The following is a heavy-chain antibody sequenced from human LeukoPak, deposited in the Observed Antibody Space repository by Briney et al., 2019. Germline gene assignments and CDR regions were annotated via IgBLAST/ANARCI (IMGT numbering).Heavy chain of an antibody. CDR3: ARIAMTIVGHPFDY. V-gene: IGHV4-59*12. D-gene: IGHD3-22*01. CDR2: IYYSGST. CDR1: GGSISSYY. J-gene: IGHJ4*02. Sequence: SETLSLTCTVSGGSISSYYWSWIRQPPGKGLEWIGYIYYSGSTNYNPSLKSRVTISVDTSKNQFSLKLSSVTAADTAIFYCARIAMTIVGHPFDYWGQGTLVTVSS.